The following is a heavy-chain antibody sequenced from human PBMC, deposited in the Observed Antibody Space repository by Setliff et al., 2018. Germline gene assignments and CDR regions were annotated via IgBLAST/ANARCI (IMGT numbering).Heavy chain of an antibody. CDR3: ARAAKYDSSGYYGFWFDP. Sequence: SETLSLTCAVYGGSFSGYYWSWIRQPPGKGLEWIGEINHSGSTNYNQSLKSRVTLSVDTSKNQFSLRLSSVTAADTAVYYCARAAKYDSSGYYGFWFDPWGQGNLVTVSS. J-gene: IGHJ5*02. V-gene: IGHV4-34*01. D-gene: IGHD3-22*01. CDR1: GGSFSGYY. CDR2: INHSGST.